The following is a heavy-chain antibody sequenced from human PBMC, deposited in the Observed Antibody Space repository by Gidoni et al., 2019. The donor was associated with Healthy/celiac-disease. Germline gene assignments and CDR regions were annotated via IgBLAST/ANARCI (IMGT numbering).Heavy chain of an antibody. CDR2: IYHSGST. Sequence: QVQRQESGPGLVKHSETRSLSCTVAGSSITSGYYWGWIRQPPGKGLEWIGSIYHSGSTYYNPSLKSRVTISVDTSKNQFSLKLSSVTAADTAVYYCARSYCTNGVCYTGIDYWGQGTLVTVSS. CDR3: ARSYCTNGVCYTGIDY. D-gene: IGHD2-8*01. J-gene: IGHJ4*02. CDR1: GSSITSGYY. V-gene: IGHV4-38-2*02.